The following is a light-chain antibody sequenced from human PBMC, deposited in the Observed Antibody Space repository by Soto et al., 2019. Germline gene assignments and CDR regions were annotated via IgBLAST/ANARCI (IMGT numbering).Light chain of an antibody. Sequence: DIQMTQSPSSLSASVGDRGTITCQASQDISNYLNWYQQKPGKAPKLLMSDASILETGVPSRFSGSGSGTDFTFTISGLQPEDIATYYCQQYDTLPPTFGPGTKVDLK. CDR1: QDISNY. V-gene: IGKV1-33*01. CDR3: QQYDTLPPT. CDR2: DAS. J-gene: IGKJ3*01.